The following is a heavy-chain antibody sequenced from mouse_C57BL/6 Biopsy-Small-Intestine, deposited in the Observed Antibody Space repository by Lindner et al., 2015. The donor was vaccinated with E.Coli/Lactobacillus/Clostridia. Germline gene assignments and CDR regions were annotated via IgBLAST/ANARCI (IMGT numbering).Heavy chain of an antibody. D-gene: IGHD2-2*01. CDR1: GYSFTGYF. Sequence: VQLQESGPELVKPGDSVKISCKASGYSFTGYFMNWVMQSHGKSLEWIGRINPYNGDTFYNQKFKDRATLTVDKSSNTAHMGLRSLTSEDSAVYYCASYGYDADYWGQGTTLTVSS. CDR3: ASYGYDADY. J-gene: IGHJ2*01. CDR2: INPYNGDT. V-gene: IGHV1-20*01.